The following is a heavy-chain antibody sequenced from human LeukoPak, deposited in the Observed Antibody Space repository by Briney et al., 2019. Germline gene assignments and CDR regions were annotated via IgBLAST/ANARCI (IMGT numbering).Heavy chain of an antibody. Sequence: SETLSLTCTVSGGSISSYYWSWIRQPPGKGLEWIGYIYYSGSTNYNPSLKSRVTISIDTSKNQFSLKLSSVTAADTAVYYCARTTEGYCRGRSCYSYYYYMDVWGKGTTVTVSS. CDR2: IYYSGST. CDR1: GGSISSYY. J-gene: IGHJ6*03. CDR3: ARTTEGYCRGRSCYSYYYYMDV. V-gene: IGHV4-59*01. D-gene: IGHD2-15*01.